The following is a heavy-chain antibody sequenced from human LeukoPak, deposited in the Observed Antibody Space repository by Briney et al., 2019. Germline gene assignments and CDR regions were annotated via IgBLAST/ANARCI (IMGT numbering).Heavy chain of an antibody. V-gene: IGHV1-69*13. Sequence: AASVKVSCKASGYTFTSYAISWVRQAPGQGLEWMGGIIPIFGTANYAQKFQGRVTITADESTSTAYMELSSLRSEDTAVYYCASSSSSEIDYWGQGTLVTVSS. CDR3: ASSSSSEIDY. CDR2: IIPIFGTA. D-gene: IGHD6-13*01. CDR1: GYTFTSYA. J-gene: IGHJ4*02.